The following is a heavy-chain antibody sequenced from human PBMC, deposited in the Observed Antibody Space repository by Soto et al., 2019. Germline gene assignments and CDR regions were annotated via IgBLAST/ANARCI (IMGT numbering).Heavy chain of an antibody. CDR3: ARDRGCSGGICYRDLGY. D-gene: IGHD2-15*01. J-gene: IGHJ4*02. Sequence: EVQLVESGGGLGQPGGSLRLSCAASGFTFSSYSMSWVRQAPGKGLEWVSYISSTSNTIYYADSVKGRFTISRDNAKNSLYLHMNSLSAEYTAVYYCARDRGCSGGICYRDLGYWGQGTLVTVSS. CDR2: ISSTSNTI. V-gene: IGHV3-48*01. CDR1: GFTFSSYS.